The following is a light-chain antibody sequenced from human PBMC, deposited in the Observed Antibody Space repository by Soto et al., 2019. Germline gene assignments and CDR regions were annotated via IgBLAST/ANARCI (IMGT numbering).Light chain of an antibody. V-gene: IGLV1-44*01. CDR2: AND. Sequence: QSVLTQPPSASGAPGQRVTISCSGSTSNIGSHSVNWYRQLPGTAPKVVMFANDERPSGVPDRISGSKSGTSASLAITGLQSEDEADYYCAAWDDTLKGVVFGGGTQLTVL. J-gene: IGLJ7*01. CDR3: AAWDDTLKGVV. CDR1: TSNIGSHS.